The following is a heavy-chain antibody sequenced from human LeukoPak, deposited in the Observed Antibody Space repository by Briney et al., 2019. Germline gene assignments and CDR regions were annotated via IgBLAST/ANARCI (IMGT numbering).Heavy chain of an antibody. CDR1: GGSMRSYY. Sequence: PSQTLSLTCTVSGGSMRSYYWVWIRQPPGKGLEWIGYIYYSGSTDYNPSLKSRVTISVDTSKNQFSLKMSSVTAADTAVYYCARAPNGFGAFDISGPGTMVTVSS. CDR2: IYYSGST. CDR3: ARAPNGFGAFDI. J-gene: IGHJ3*02. V-gene: IGHV4-59*01. D-gene: IGHD2-8*01.